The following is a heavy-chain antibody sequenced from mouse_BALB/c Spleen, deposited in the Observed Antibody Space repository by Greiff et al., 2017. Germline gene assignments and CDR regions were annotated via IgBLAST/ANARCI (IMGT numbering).Heavy chain of an antibody. CDR2: INPSTGYT. V-gene: IGHV1S26*01. J-gene: IGHJ2*01. CDR3: SRVGSPCYYFDY. Sequence: QVQLQQSGAELVKPGASVKLSCTASGFNIKDTYMHWVKQRPGQGLEWIGYINPSTGYTEYNQKFKDKATLTADKTSSTAYMQLSSLTSEDSAVYYCSRVGSPCYYFDYWGQGTTLTVSS. D-gene: IGHD3-3*01. CDR1: GFNIKDTY.